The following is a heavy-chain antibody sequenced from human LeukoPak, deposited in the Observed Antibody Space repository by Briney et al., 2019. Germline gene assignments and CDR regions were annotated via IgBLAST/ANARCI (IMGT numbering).Heavy chain of an antibody. J-gene: IGHJ6*02. V-gene: IGHV1-18*01. CDR3: AIGVVVAATSGPYYYYGMDV. Sequence: ASVKVSCKASGYTFTSYGISWVRQAPGQGLEWMGWISAYNGNTNYAQKLQGRVTMTTDTSTSTAYMELRSLRSDDTAVYYCAIGVVVAATSGPYYYYGMDVWGQGTTVTVSS. CDR2: ISAYNGNT. D-gene: IGHD2-15*01. CDR1: GYTFTSYG.